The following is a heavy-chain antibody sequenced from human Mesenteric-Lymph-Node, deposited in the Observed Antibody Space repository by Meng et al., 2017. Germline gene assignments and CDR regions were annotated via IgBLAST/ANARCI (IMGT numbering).Heavy chain of an antibody. J-gene: IGHJ4*02. Sequence: LQLQDSRPALVKPSETLSLTCTVSGGAISSSSYYWAWSRQPPGEGLGWIGSVVYSGTTYYTSSLKSRVSISVDTSKNQFSLKLSSVTAADTAVYYCARHHHSPTFDYWGQGTLVTVSS. V-gene: IGHV4-39*01. CDR3: ARHHHSPTFDY. CDR2: VVYSGTT. D-gene: IGHD1-14*01. CDR1: GGAISSSSYY.